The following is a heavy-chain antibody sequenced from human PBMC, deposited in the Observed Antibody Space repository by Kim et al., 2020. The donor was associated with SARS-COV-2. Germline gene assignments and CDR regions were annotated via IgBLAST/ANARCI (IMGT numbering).Heavy chain of an antibody. CDR1: GGSISSSNW. CDR2: IYHSGST. V-gene: IGHV4-4*02. CDR3: AVWIVGATRRGLGWFDP. D-gene: IGHD1-26*01. J-gene: IGHJ5*02. Sequence: SETLSLTCAVSGGSISSSNWWSWVRQPPGKGLEWIGEIYHSGSTNYNPSLKSRVTISVDKSKNQFSLKLSSVTAADTAVYYCAVWIVGATRRGLGWFDPWGQGTLVTVSS.